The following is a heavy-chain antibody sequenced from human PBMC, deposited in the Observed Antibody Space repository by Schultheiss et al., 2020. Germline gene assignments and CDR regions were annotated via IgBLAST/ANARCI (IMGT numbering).Heavy chain of an antibody. Sequence: AETLSLTCTVSGGSVSSGSYYWSWIRQPPGKGMEWIGYIYYSGSTYYNPSLKSRVTISVDTSKNQFSLKLSSVTAADTAVYYCARVSPYYDFWSGFYGMDVWGEGPTGTVHS. J-gene: IGHJ6*04. CDR1: GGSVSSGSYY. CDR3: ARVSPYYDFWSGFYGMDV. V-gene: IGHV4-61*01. D-gene: IGHD3-3*01. CDR2: IYYSGST.